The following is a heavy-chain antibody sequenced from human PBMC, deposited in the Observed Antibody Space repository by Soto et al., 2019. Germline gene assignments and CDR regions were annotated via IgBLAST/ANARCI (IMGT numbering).Heavy chain of an antibody. CDR1: GGSVSSGSYY. Sequence: SETLSLTCTVSGGSVSSGSYYWSWIRQPPGKGLEWIGYIYYRGSTNYNPSLKSRVTISVDTSKNQFSLKLSSGTAADTAVYYCARSIELPTHYGMDVWGQGTTVTVSS. J-gene: IGHJ6*02. CDR2: IYYRGST. V-gene: IGHV4-61*01. CDR3: ARSIELPTHYGMDV. D-gene: IGHD2-2*01.